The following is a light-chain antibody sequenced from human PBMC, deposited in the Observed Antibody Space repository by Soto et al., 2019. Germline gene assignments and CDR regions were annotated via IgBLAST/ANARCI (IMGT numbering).Light chain of an antibody. CDR2: EVT. Sequence: QSVLTQPASVSGSPGQSITISCAGTRDDIGAYDYVSWYQQHPGNAPKLLVYEVTNRPSGVSDRFSGSKSRNTASLTISGLQGEDEADYYCNSYTNSSAVVFGGGTKVTVL. CDR3: NSYTNSSAVV. CDR1: RDDIGAYDY. J-gene: IGLJ2*01. V-gene: IGLV2-14*01.